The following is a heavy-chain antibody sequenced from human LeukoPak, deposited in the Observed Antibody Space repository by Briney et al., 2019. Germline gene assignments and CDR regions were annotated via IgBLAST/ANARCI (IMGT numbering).Heavy chain of an antibody. CDR2: IYYSGST. CDR3: ARTTDLTFDY. V-gene: IGHV4-31*02. D-gene: IGHD4-17*01. CDR1: GFTFSDYY. J-gene: IGHJ4*02. Sequence: LRLSCAASGFTFSDYYMSWIRQHPGKGLEWIGYIYYSGSTYYNPSLKSRVTISVDTSKNQFSLKLSSVTAADTAVYYCARTTDLTFDYWGQGTLVTVSS.